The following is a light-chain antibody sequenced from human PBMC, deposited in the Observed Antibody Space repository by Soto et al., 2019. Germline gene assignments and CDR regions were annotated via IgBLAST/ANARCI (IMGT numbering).Light chain of an antibody. Sequence: ENVFAHSPGTPSLSPGERAPLSFKASQSVSNNYLAWYQQKSGQAPRLLIYGAFSRANGIPVRFSGSASGTDFTLIISRLEPEDVAVYYCQQYGSSPWTFGQGTKVDIK. J-gene: IGKJ1*01. CDR3: QQYGSSPWT. CDR1: QSVSNNY. V-gene: IGKV3-20*01. CDR2: GAF.